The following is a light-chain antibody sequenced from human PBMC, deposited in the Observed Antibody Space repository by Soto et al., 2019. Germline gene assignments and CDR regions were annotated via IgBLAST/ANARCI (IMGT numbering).Light chain of an antibody. CDR3: QQYYGAPIT. CDR1: QNLLSSSDNRNY. Sequence: DIVMTQSPDSLSVSLGERATINCKSSQNLLSSSDNRNYLGWFQQKPGQPPKLIISWASARPSGVPDRFSGRGSGTDFTLTISSLQAEDVAVYYCQQYYGAPITFGQGTRLEIK. V-gene: IGKV4-1*01. CDR2: WAS. J-gene: IGKJ5*01.